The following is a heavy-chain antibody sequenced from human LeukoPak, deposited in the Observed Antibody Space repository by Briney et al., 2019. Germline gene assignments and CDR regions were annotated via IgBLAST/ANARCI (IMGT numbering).Heavy chain of an antibody. V-gene: IGHV3-48*04. CDR2: ISSSGTTI. Sequence: GGSLRLSCAASGFTFSYYGMHWVRQAPGKGLEWVSYISSSGTTIYYADSVKGRFTISRDNAKNSLYLQMNSLRAEDTAIYYCARSNYYDSSGWGYWGQGTLVTVSS. CDR3: ARSNYYDSSGWGY. J-gene: IGHJ4*02. D-gene: IGHD3-22*01. CDR1: GFTFSYYG.